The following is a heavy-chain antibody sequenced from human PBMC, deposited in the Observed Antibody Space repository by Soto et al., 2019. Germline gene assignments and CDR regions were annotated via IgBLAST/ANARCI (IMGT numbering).Heavy chain of an antibody. J-gene: IGHJ4*02. Sequence: DVQLVESGGGLVQPGESLRLSCTASGITFSSYSMNWVHQAPGKGLEWLSYISSSKTTYADSVKGRFTISRDNAKNSVYLQMNSLRDEDTAVYYCVGDQDVHTPMVHGNYWGRGTRVTVSS. V-gene: IGHV3-48*02. CDR3: VGDQDVHTPMVHGNY. D-gene: IGHD5-18*01. CDR1: GITFSSYS. CDR2: ISSSKTT.